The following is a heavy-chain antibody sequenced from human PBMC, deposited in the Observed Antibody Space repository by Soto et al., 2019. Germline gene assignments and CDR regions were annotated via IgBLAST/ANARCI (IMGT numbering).Heavy chain of an antibody. Sequence: QVQLVQSGTEVKKPGSSVKVSCKASGGTFRNYPINWVRQAPGQGLEWMGSIFPLTDIPDYAQNFQARLTISADKSTSTAYMELISLTSYATAMYFCARGPLVVLNYFESWGQGTLVTVSS. J-gene: IGHJ4*02. V-gene: IGHV1-69*02. CDR1: GGTFRNYP. CDR2: IFPLTDIP. CDR3: ARGPLVVLNYFES.